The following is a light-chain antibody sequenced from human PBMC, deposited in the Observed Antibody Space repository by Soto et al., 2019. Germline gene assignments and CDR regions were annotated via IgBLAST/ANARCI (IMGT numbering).Light chain of an antibody. V-gene: IGKV1-17*01. Sequence: DIQMTQSPSSLSASVGVRVTIICRGSQRIRNDLGWYQQKPGNASKRLIYAASSLQSWVPSRFSGSGSGTEFTLTISTLQPEDFATYCWLQHNSYPLTLGGGTKVDIK. CDR3: LQHNSYPLT. J-gene: IGKJ4*01. CDR1: QRIRND. CDR2: AAS.